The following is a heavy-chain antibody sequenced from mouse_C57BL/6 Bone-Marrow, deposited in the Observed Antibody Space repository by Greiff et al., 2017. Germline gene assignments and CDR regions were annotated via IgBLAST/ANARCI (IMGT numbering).Heavy chain of an antibody. J-gene: IGHJ4*01. Sequence: VQLQQSGAELARPGASVKLSCKASGYTFTSYGISWVKQRTGQGLGWIGEIYPRSGNTYYNEKFKGKATLTADKSSSTAYMELRSLTSEDSAVYFCARRGYYAMDYWGQGTSVTVSS. V-gene: IGHV1-81*01. CDR3: ARRGYYAMDY. CDR1: GYTFTSYG. CDR2: IYPRSGNT.